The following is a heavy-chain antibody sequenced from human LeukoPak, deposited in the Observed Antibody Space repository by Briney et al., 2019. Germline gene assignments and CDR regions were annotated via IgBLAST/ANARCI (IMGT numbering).Heavy chain of an antibody. J-gene: IGHJ6*02. V-gene: IGHV3-30*18. Sequence: GGSLRLSCSASGFTFSSYGMHWVRQAPGKGLEWVAVISYDGSNNYYADSVKGRFTISRDNSKNTLHLQMNSLRPEDTAVYYCAKASSSSNDYYGVDVWGQGTTVTVSS. CDR3: AKASSSSNDYYGVDV. CDR2: ISYDGSNN. CDR1: GFTFSSYG. D-gene: IGHD6-6*01.